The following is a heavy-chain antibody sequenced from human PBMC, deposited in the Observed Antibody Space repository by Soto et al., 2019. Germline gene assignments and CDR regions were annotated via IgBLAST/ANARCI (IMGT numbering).Heavy chain of an antibody. CDR1: GFTFSSYW. J-gene: IGHJ6*02. CDR3: ARAQVDPGYYCGMDV. CDR2: INSDGSST. Sequence: EVQLVESGGGLVQPGGSLRLSCAASGFTFSSYWMHWVRQAPGKGLVWVSRINSDGSSTSYADSVKGRFTISRDNAKNTLYLQMNRLRAEDTAVYYCARAQVDPGYYCGMDVWGQGTTVTVSS. D-gene: IGHD3-9*01. V-gene: IGHV3-74*01.